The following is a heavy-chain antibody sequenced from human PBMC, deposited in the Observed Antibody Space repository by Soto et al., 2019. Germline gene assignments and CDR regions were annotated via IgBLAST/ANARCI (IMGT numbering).Heavy chain of an antibody. CDR1: GGSISSYY. V-gene: IGHV4-59*08. D-gene: IGHD3-3*01. CDR3: ARGTSNYDFWSGYAYDY. Sequence: SETLSLTCTVSGGSISSYYWSWIRQPPGKGLEWIGYIYYSGSTNYNPSLKSRVTISVDTSKNQFSLKLSSVTAADTAVYYCARGTSNYDFWSGYAYDYWGQGTLVTVSS. CDR2: IYYSGST. J-gene: IGHJ4*02.